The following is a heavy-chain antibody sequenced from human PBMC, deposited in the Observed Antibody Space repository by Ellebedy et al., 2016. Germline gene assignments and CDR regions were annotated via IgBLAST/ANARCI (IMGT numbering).Heavy chain of an antibody. CDR2: IYYSGST. CDR1: GGSISSYY. Sequence: SETLSLTCTVSGGSISSYYWSWIRQPPGKGLEWIGYIYYSGSTNYNPSLKSRVTISVDTSKNQFSLKLSSVTAADTAVYYCARINPRQWLAWGYFDYWGPGTQVTVSS. V-gene: IGHV4-59*08. J-gene: IGHJ4*02. CDR3: ARINPRQWLAWGYFDY. D-gene: IGHD6-19*01.